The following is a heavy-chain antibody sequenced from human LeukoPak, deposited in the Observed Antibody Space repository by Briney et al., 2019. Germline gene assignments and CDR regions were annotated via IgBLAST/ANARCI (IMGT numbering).Heavy chain of an antibody. J-gene: IGHJ4*02. Sequence: GGSLRLSCSASGFSFSSYSMHWVRQPPGKGLEYVSSITTNGGTTHYADSVRGRFTISRDNSKNTLGLHMTSLRAEDTAVYFCARDRPGKYYFDSWGQGTLVIVSS. CDR1: GFSFSSYS. CDR3: ARDRPGKYYFDS. D-gene: IGHD1-14*01. CDR2: ITTNGGTT. V-gene: IGHV3-64D*08.